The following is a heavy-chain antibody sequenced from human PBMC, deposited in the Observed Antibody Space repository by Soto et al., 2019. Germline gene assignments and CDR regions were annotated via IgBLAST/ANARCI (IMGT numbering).Heavy chain of an antibody. D-gene: IGHD3-22*01. Sequence: GGSLRLSCAASGFTFSSYWMSWVRQAPGKGLEWVANIKQDGSEKYYVDSVKGRFTISRDNAKNSLYLQMNSLRAEDTAVYYCARGTWYYDSSGYEPHGYWGQGTLVTVS. CDR2: IKQDGSEK. V-gene: IGHV3-7*01. CDR3: ARGTWYYDSSGYEPHGY. CDR1: GFTFSSYW. J-gene: IGHJ4*02.